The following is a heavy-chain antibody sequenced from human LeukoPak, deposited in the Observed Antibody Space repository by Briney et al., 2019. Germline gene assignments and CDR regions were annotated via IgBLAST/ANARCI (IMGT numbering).Heavy chain of an antibody. CDR3: TTGGYRYGDDY. Sequence: GGSLRLSCAASGFTFNNAWMNWVRQAPGKGLEWVGRFKSKTDGGTIDYAAPVKGRFTISRDDSKNTPYLQMNSLKTEDTAVYYCTTGGYRYGDDYWGQGTLVTVSS. CDR1: GFTFNNAW. J-gene: IGHJ4*02. D-gene: IGHD5-18*01. CDR2: FKSKTDGGTI. V-gene: IGHV3-15*07.